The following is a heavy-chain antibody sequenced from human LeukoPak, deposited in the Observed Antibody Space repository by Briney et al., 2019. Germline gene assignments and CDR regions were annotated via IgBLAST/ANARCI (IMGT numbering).Heavy chain of an antibody. CDR3: ARGRRGGYYYDSSGYSDFDY. Sequence: GGSLRLSCAASGFTFTSCWMHWVRQAPGRGLVWVSGIKSDGSNTNYADSVKGRFTISRDNAKNSLYLQMNSLRDEDTAVYYCARGRRGGYYYDSSGYSDFDYWGQGTLVTVSS. D-gene: IGHD3-22*01. J-gene: IGHJ4*02. CDR2: IKSDGSNT. V-gene: IGHV3-74*01. CDR1: GFTFTSCW.